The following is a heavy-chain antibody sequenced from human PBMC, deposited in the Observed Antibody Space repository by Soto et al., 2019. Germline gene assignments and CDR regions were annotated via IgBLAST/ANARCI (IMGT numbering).Heavy chain of an antibody. J-gene: IGHJ5*02. CDR2: LNAGNGNT. CDR1: GYTFTSYA. CDR3: ARGLRFLEWLSPWWFDP. Sequence: QVQLVQSGAEVKKPGASVKVSCKASGYTFTSYAMHWVRQAPGQRLEWMGWLNAGNGNTKYSQKFQGRVTITRDTPASTAYMELSSLRSEDTAVYYCARGLRFLEWLSPWWFDPWGQGTLVTVSS. D-gene: IGHD3-3*01. V-gene: IGHV1-3*01.